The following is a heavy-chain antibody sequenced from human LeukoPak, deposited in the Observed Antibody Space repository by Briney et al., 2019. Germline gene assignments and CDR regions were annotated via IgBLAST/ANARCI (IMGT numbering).Heavy chain of an antibody. V-gene: IGHV4-59*01. J-gene: IGHJ5*02. CDR3: ARYAAAAGPNWFDP. D-gene: IGHD6-13*01. CDR2: IYYTGST. Sequence: SETLSLTCTVSGGSISGYYWSWIRQPPGKGLEWIGLIYYTGSTHYNPSLKSRVTISVVTSKNQFSLKLTSVTAADTAVYYCARYAAAAGPNWFDPWGQGTLVTVSS. CDR1: GGSISGYY.